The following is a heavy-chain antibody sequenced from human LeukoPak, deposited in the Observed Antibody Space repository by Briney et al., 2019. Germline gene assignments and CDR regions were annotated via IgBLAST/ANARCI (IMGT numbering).Heavy chain of an antibody. D-gene: IGHD3-22*01. Sequence: GGSLRLSCAASGFTFSSYAMHWVRQAPGKGLEWVAFIRYDGSNKYYADSVKGRFTISRDNSKNTLYLQMNSLRAEDTAVYYCAKTYYYDSSGYPDAFDIWGQGTMVTVSS. V-gene: IGHV3-30*02. CDR2: IRYDGSNK. J-gene: IGHJ3*02. CDR3: AKTYYYDSSGYPDAFDI. CDR1: GFTFSSYA.